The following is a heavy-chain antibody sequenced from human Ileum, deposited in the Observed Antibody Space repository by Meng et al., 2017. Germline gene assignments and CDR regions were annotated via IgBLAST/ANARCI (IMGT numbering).Heavy chain of an antibody. V-gene: IGHV1-2*06. Sequence: QVQLVQSGAEVKKPGASVKVYCKASGYTFTGYYMHWVRQAPGQGLEWMGRINPHSGGTNYAQKFQGRVTLTRDTSISTAYMELSRLRSDDTALYYCARDEGSTDSFDIWGQGTLVTVSS. CDR3: ARDEGSTDSFDI. D-gene: IGHD2-2*01. CDR1: GYTFTGYY. J-gene: IGHJ3*02. CDR2: INPHSGGT.